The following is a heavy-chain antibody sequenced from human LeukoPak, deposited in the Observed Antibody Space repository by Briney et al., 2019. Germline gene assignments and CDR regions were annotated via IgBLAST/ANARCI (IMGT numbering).Heavy chain of an antibody. J-gene: IGHJ4*02. CDR1: GFIFSNYA. D-gene: IGHD1-26*01. CDR2: ISGNSNNI. CDR3: XXDQRQSDVGQLGIVVT. V-gene: IGHV3-23*01. Sequence: GGSLRLSCTASGFIFSNYAMKWVRQAPGKGLEWLSTISGNSNNIYYADSVKGRFTIARDNSQKILYLQMSNLRADDTAIYYXXXDQRQSDVGQLGIVVTWGQGTLVTVSS.